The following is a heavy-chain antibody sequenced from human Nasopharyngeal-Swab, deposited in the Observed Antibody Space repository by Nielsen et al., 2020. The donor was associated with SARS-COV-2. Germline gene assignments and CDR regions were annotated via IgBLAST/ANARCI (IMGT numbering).Heavy chain of an antibody. CDR3: ARGRGGQQLVRTYYYYGLDV. CDR1: GGSLSDHY. Sequence: SETLSLTCGVYGGSLSDHYWSWIRQPPGKGLEWIGEINHSGTTNYKPSLKSRVTISVDTSKNQFSLKVRSVSAADTAIYFCARGRGGQQLVRTYYYYGLDVWGQGTTVTVSS. J-gene: IGHJ6*02. D-gene: IGHD1-1*01. V-gene: IGHV4-34*01. CDR2: INHSGTT.